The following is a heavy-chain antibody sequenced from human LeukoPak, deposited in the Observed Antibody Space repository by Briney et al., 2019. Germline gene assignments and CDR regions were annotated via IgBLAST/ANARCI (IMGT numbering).Heavy chain of an antibody. V-gene: IGHV4-34*01. CDR1: GGSFSGYY. CDR2: INHSGST. J-gene: IGHJ3*02. D-gene: IGHD1-26*01. CDR3: ARGREGPHDAFDI. Sequence: SETLSLTCAVYGGSFSGYYWSWIRQPPGKGLEWIGEINHSGSTNYNPSLKSRVTISVDTSKNQFSLKLSSVTAADTAVYYCARGREGPHDAFDIWGQGTMVTVSS.